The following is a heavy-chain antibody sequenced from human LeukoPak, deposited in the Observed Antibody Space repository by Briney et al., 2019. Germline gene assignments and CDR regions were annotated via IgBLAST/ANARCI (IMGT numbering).Heavy chain of an antibody. Sequence: SETLSLTCTVSGGSISTYYWSWIRQPPGKGLEWIEYYSGNTNYNPSLKSRVTISVDTSKNQFSLKLSSVTAADTALYYCARHYCSGGSCYLGFDYWGQGTLVTVSS. CDR2: YSGNT. V-gene: IGHV4-59*01. D-gene: IGHD2-15*01. CDR3: ARHYCSGGSCYLGFDY. J-gene: IGHJ4*02. CDR1: GGSISTYY.